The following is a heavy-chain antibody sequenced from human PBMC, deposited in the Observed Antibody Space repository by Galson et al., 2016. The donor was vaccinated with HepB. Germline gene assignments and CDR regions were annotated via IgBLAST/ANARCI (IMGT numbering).Heavy chain of an antibody. D-gene: IGHD6-19*01. CDR2: IRRKVYGGTT. CDR1: GFTFGDYA. CDR3: ARDTSSGWSLSYYYYVMDV. Sequence: LRLSCATSGFTFGDYALSWVRQAPGKGLEWVGFIRRKVYGGTTEYAASVKGRFTISRDDSRSIAYLQMNSLKTEDTALYYCARDTSSGWSLSYYYYVMDVWGQGTTVTVSS. J-gene: IGHJ6*02. V-gene: IGHV3-49*04.